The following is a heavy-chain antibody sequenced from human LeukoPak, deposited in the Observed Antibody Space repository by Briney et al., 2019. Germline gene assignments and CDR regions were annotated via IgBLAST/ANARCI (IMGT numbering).Heavy chain of an antibody. CDR2: IIPIFGTA. CDR1: GYTLTSYY. CDR3: ARPSFKKDYYGMDV. Sequence: ASVKVSCKASGYTLTSYYMHWVRQAPGQGLEWMGGIIPIFGTANYAQKFQGRVTITADESTSTAYMELSSLRSEDTAVYYCARPSFKKDYYGMDVWGQGTTVTVSS. J-gene: IGHJ6*02. V-gene: IGHV1-69*13.